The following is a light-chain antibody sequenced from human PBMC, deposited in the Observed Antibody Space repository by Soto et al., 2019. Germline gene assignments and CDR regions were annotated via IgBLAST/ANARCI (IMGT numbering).Light chain of an antibody. CDR1: SSDVGGYDY. J-gene: IGLJ2*01. CDR2: DVT. V-gene: IGLV2-8*01. Sequence: QSAPTQPPSASGSPGQSVAISCTGTSSDVGGYDYVSWFQQNPGKAPKLMIYDVTKRPSGVPDRFSGSKSGNTASLTVSGLQAEDEAYYYCASYGGYYVVFGGGTKVTVL. CDR3: ASYGGYYVV.